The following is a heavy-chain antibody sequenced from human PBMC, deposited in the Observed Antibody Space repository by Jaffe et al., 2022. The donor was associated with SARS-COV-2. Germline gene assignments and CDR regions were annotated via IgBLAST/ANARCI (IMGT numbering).Heavy chain of an antibody. D-gene: IGHD3-10*01. CDR3: ASVSPYYYINY. Sequence: QVQLQESGPGLVKPSETLSLTCTVSGGSISSYYWSWIRQPPGKGLEWIGYIYYSGSTNYNPSLKSRVTISVDTSKNQFSLKLSSVTAADTAVYYCASVSPYYYINYWGQGTLVTVSS. CDR2: IYYSGST. V-gene: IGHV4-59*01. J-gene: IGHJ4*02. CDR1: GGSISSYY.